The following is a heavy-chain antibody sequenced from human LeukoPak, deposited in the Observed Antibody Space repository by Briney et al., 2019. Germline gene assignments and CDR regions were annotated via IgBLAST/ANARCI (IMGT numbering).Heavy chain of an antibody. Sequence: SQTLSLTCTVSGGSISSYYWSWIRQPAGKGLEWIGRIYTSGSTNYNPSLKSRVTMSVDTSKNQFSLKLSSVTAADTAVYYCARDGSSPYYDFWSGLTEYYYYMDVWGKGTTVTVSS. CDR3: ARDGSSPYYDFWSGLTEYYYYMDV. CDR2: IYTSGST. J-gene: IGHJ6*03. CDR1: GGSISSYY. D-gene: IGHD3-3*01. V-gene: IGHV4-4*07.